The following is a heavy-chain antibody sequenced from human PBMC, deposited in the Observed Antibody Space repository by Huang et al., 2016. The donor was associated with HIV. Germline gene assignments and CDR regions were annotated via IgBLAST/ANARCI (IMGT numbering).Heavy chain of an antibody. CDR2: IIPIFGTA. CDR1: GGTFNSQT. D-gene: IGHD5-18*01. CDR3: ARDGGRGYSYGYMDY. V-gene: IGHV1-69*13. Sequence: QVQLLQSGAEVKKPGSSVKVSCKASGGTFNSQTVSWVRQAPGQGLEWMGGIIPIFGTANYAQKFQGRVTITADDSTSTAYMELNSLIFEDTAMYYCARDGGRGYSYGYMDYWGQGTLVTVSS. J-gene: IGHJ4*02.